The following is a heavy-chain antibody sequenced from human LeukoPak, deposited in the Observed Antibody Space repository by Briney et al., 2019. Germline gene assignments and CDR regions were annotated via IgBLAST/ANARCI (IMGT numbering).Heavy chain of an antibody. CDR2: IYYSGST. J-gene: IGHJ6*03. CDR1: GGSISSYY. CDR3: ATVQPAYDASYYYYYYMDV. D-gene: IGHD5-12*01. V-gene: IGHV4-59*01. Sequence: PSETLSLTCTVSGGSISSYYWSWIRQPPGKGLEWIGYIYYSGSTNYNPSLKSRVTISVDTSKNQFSLKLSSVTPADTAVYYCATVQPAYDASYYYYYYMDVWGKGTTVTVSS.